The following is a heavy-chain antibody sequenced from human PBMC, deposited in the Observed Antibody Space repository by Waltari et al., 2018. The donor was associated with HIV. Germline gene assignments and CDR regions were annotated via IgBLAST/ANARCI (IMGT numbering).Heavy chain of an antibody. CDR1: NFTFSAYA. V-gene: IGHV3-30*02. J-gene: IGHJ4*02. D-gene: IGHD6-19*01. CDR3: ARERPFRVPGQRVTPSHSFDF. CDR2: IHDGGSKW. Sequence: QVRLVESGGGVVQPGGSLRLSCVAFNFTFSAYAMGWVRQAPGKGLEWVALIHDGGSKWHHADSVWGRFTISRDNSNNTLYLQMTNLRVEDTAIYYCARERPFRVPGQRVTPSHSFDFWGQGALVTVSS.